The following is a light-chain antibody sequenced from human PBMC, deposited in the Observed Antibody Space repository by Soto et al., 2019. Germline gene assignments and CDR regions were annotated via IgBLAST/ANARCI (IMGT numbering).Light chain of an antibody. Sequence: EIVLTQSPATLSLSPGERAPLSCRASQRVSSYLAWYQQKPGQAPRLLIYDASNRATGIPARFSGSGSGTDFTLTISSLEPEDFAVYYCQQRSKTFGQGTKVEIK. J-gene: IGKJ1*01. V-gene: IGKV3-11*01. CDR1: QRVSSY. CDR3: QQRSKT. CDR2: DAS.